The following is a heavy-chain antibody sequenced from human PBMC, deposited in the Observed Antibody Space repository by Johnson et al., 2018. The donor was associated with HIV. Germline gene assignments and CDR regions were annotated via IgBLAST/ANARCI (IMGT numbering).Heavy chain of an antibody. CDR3: ATLKGPRLHIAARRPDAFDI. V-gene: IGHV3-53*01. J-gene: IGHJ3*02. CDR2: IYSGGST. Sequence: VQLVEYGGGLIQPGGSLRLSCAASGFTVSSNYMSWVRQAPGKGLVWVSIIYSGGSTYYADSVRGRFTISRYNAKNSLYLQMNSLRAEDTAVYYCATLKGPRLHIAARRPDAFDIWGQGTMVTVSS. D-gene: IGHD6-6*01. CDR1: GFTVSSNY.